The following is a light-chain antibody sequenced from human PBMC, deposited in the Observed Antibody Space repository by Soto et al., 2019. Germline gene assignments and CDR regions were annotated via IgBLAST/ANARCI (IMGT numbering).Light chain of an antibody. Sequence: QSALTQPGSVSGSPGQSITISCTGTSSDVGGYNYVSWYQQHPGKAPKLMIYDVSNRPSGVSNRFSGSKSGNTASLTISGLQAEDEADYYCSSYTSSSTPLVVFGGGTKVTVL. CDR1: SSDVGGYNY. CDR2: DVS. V-gene: IGLV2-14*01. J-gene: IGLJ2*01. CDR3: SSYTSSSTPLVV.